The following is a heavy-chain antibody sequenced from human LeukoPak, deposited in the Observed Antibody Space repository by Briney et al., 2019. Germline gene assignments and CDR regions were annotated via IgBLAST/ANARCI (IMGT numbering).Heavy chain of an antibody. D-gene: IGHD4-23*01. CDR1: GGSISSYN. J-gene: IGHJ3*02. Sequence: SETLSLTCTVSGGSISSYNWSWIRQPPGKGLELIGYIYYSGSTNYNPSLKSRVTISVDTSKNQFSLKLSSLTAADTAVYYCARGGTAVIAPYAFDIWGQGTMVTVSS. CDR3: ARGGTAVIAPYAFDI. V-gene: IGHV4-59*01. CDR2: IYYSGST.